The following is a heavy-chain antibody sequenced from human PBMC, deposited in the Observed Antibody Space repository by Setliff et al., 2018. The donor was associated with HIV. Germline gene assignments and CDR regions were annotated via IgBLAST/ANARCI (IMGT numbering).Heavy chain of an antibody. CDR3: ARDVYDYDFGGYFYMDV. Sequence: SETLSLTCTVSGGSISSGSNYWSWIRQPAGKGLEWIGHIYTSGSTNYNPSLKSRVTISADTSKNQFSLKLSSVTAADTAMYYCARDVYDYDFGGYFYMDVWGKGTTVTVSS. CDR1: GGSISSGSNY. D-gene: IGHD3-3*01. CDR2: IYTSGST. V-gene: IGHV4-61*09. J-gene: IGHJ6*03.